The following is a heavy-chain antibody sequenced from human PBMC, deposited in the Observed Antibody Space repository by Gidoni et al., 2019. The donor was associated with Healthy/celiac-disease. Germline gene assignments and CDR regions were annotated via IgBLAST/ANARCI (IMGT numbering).Heavy chain of an antibody. V-gene: IGHV4-61*01. CDR1: GGSVSSGSYY. Sequence: QVQLQESGPGLVKPSETLSLTCTVSGGSVSSGSYYWSWIRQPPGKGLEWIGYIYYSGSTNYNPSLKSRVTISVDTSKNQFSLKLSSVTAADTAVYYCARAHRERRFLEWLPQPYAFDIWGQGTMVTVSS. CDR3: ARAHRERRFLEWLPQPYAFDI. D-gene: IGHD3-3*01. CDR2: IYYSGST. J-gene: IGHJ3*02.